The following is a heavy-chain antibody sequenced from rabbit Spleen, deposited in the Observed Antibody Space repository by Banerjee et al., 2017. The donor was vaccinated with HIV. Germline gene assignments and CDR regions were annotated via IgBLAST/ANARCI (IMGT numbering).Heavy chain of an antibody. CDR3: AREDVGGSINL. CDR2: IYPITETT. J-gene: IGHJ4*01. Sequence: QLKETGGGLVQPGGSLTLSCKAFGFTISGYWMNWVRQAPGKGLEWIGIIYPITETTYYANWVNGRFTISTDNAQHTVDLQMNSLTAADTATYFCAREDVGGSINLWGPGTLVTVS. D-gene: IGHD1-1*01. V-gene: IGHV1S7*01. CDR1: GFTISGYW.